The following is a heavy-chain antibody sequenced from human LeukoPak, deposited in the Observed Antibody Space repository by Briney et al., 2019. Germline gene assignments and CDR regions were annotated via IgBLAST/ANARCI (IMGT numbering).Heavy chain of an antibody. CDR1: GGSISSGSYY. Sequence: SETLSLTCTVSGGSISSGSYYWSWIRQPAGKGLEWIGRIYTSGSTNYSPSLKSRVTISVDTSKNQFSLKLSSVTAADTAVYYCARDRVEMATRSAYDAFDIWGQGTMVTVSS. D-gene: IGHD5-24*01. J-gene: IGHJ3*02. CDR2: IYTSGST. CDR3: ARDRVEMATRSAYDAFDI. V-gene: IGHV4-61*02.